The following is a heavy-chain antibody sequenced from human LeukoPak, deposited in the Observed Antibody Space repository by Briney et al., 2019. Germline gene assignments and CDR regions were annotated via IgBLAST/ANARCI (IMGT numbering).Heavy chain of an antibody. CDR3: ASSGSYWILFDY. Sequence: GGSLRLSCAASGFTFSSYWMSWVRQAPGKGLEWVANIKQDGSEKYYVDSVKGRFAISRDNAKNSLYLQMNSLRAEDTAVYYCASSGSYWILFDYWGQGTLVTVSS. V-gene: IGHV3-7*01. D-gene: IGHD1-26*01. CDR1: GFTFSSYW. J-gene: IGHJ4*02. CDR2: IKQDGSEK.